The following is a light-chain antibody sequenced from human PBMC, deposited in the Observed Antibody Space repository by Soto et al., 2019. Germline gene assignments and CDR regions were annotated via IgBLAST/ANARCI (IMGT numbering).Light chain of an antibody. J-gene: IGKJ1*01. V-gene: IGKV1-39*01. CDR1: QSISSY. CDR2: AAS. CDR3: QQSYSTLRT. Sequence: IQMTQSPSSLSASVGDRVTITCRSRQSISSYLNWYQQKPGKAPKLLIYAASSLQSGVPSRFSGCGSGTDFTLTISSLQPEDFATYYCQQSYSTLRTFGQGTKVDIK.